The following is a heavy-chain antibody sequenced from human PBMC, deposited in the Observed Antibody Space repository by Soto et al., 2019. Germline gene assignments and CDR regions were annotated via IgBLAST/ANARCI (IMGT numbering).Heavy chain of an antibody. CDR3: ARHYGGIYFDF. CDR2: IYPGDSDT. J-gene: IGHJ4*02. CDR1: GYRFASYW. V-gene: IGHV5-51*01. D-gene: IGHD2-21*01. Sequence: GESLKISCKGSGYRFASYWIGWVRQMPGKGLEWVGIIYPGDSDTKYGPSFEGQVTISADKSISTAYLQWSSLKASDTAMYYCARHYGGIYFDFWGQGTLVTVSS.